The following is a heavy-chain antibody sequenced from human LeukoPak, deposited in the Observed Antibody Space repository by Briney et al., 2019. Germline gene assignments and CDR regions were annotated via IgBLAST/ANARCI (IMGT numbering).Heavy chain of an antibody. CDR1: GFTFSGYW. Sequence: GGSLRLSCAASGFTFSGYWMSWIRQAPGKGLEWVSYISSSGSTIYYADSVKGRFTISRDNAKNSLYLQMNSLRAEDTAVYYCARDQYYYYGMDVWGQGTTVTVSS. V-gene: IGHV3-11*01. CDR3: ARDQYYYYGMDV. CDR2: ISSSGSTI. J-gene: IGHJ6*02.